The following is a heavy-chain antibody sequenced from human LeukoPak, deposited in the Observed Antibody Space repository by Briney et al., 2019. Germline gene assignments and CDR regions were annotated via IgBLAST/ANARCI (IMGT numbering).Heavy chain of an antibody. J-gene: IGHJ5*02. CDR2: IIPIFGTA. CDR1: GGTFSSYA. D-gene: IGHD2-2*01. V-gene: IGHV1-69*01. Sequence: ASVKVSCKASGGTFSSYAISWVRRAPGQGLEWMGGIIPIFGTANYAQKFQGRVTITADESTSAAYMELSSLRSEDTAVYYCARSQREYQLLVWFDPWGQGTLVTVSS. CDR3: ARSQREYQLLVWFDP.